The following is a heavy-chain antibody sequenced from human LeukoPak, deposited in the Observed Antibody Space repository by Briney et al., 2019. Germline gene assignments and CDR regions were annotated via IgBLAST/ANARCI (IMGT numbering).Heavy chain of an antibody. J-gene: IGHJ4*02. Sequence: SETLSLTCTVSGGSISSYYWSWVRQPAGKGLEWIGRIYTSGSTNHNASLKSRVSMSVDTSKNHFSLKLSSVTAADTAVFYCARENSGSYREFDYWGQGTLVTVSS. D-gene: IGHD1-26*01. CDR1: GGSISSYY. CDR3: ARENSGSYREFDY. V-gene: IGHV4-4*07. CDR2: IYTSGST.